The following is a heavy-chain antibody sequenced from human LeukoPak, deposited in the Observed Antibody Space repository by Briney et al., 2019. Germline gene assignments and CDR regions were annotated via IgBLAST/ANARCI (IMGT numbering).Heavy chain of an antibody. CDR3: ARARSSGYSFDY. D-gene: IGHD3-22*01. CDR2: IYYSGSA. J-gene: IGHJ4*02. CDR1: GGSISSSSYY. V-gene: IGHV4-39*07. Sequence: SETLSLTCTVSGGSISSSSYYWGWIRQPPGKGLEWIGSIYYSGSAYYNPSLKSRVTISVDTSKNQFSLKLSSVTAADTAVYYCARARSSGYSFDYWGQGTLVTVSS.